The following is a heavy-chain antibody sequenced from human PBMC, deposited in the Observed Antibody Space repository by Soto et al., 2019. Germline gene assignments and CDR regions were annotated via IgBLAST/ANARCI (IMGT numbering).Heavy chain of an antibody. CDR3: AKASVCYPYFCS. CDR2: ITYTGVST. V-gene: IGHV3-23*01. D-gene: IGHD2-2*01. CDR1: EFSFDDYA. Sequence: GGSLRLSCAASEFSFDDYAMSWVRQAPGKGLEWVSSITYTGVSTYYVDSVKGRFTISRDNSKDTLYLQMNSLRAEDTAIYYGAKASVCYPYFCSWGQGTLVTVSS. J-gene: IGHJ4*02.